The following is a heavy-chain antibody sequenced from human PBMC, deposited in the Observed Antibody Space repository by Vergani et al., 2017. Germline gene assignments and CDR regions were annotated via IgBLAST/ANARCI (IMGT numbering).Heavy chain of an antibody. Sequence: VQLVESGGGVVQPGRSLRLSCAASGFTFSSYGMHWVRQAPGKGLEWVSSISSSSSYIYYADSVKGRFTISRDNAKNSLYLQMNSLRAEDTAVYYCAREGGYCSGGSCPVVARVRAFDIWGQGTMVTVSS. CDR3: AREGGYCSGGSCPVVARVRAFDI. D-gene: IGHD2-15*01. CDR2: ISSSSSYI. CDR1: GFTFSSYG. J-gene: IGHJ3*02. V-gene: IGHV3-21*01.